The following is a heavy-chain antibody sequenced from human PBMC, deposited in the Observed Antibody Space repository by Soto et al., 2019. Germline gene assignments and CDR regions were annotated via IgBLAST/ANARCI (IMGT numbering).Heavy chain of an antibody. D-gene: IGHD6-19*01. Sequence: GGSLRLSCAASGFTFSSYWMHWVRQAPGKGLVWVSRINSDGSSTSYADSVKGRFTISRDNAKNTLYLQMNSLRAEDTAVYYWARDQAVAGPLEVSYWYFDLWGRGTLVTSPQ. CDR2: INSDGSST. CDR3: ARDQAVAGPLEVSYWYFDL. J-gene: IGHJ2*01. CDR1: GFTFSSYW. V-gene: IGHV3-74*01.